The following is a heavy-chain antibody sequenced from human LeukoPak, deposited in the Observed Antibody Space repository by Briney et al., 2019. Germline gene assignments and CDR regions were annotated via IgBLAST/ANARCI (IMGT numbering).Heavy chain of an antibody. J-gene: IGHJ6*03. CDR1: GYTFTTYY. V-gene: IGHV1-2*02. Sequence: GASVKVSCKASGYTFTTYYMHWVRQAPGQGLEWMGWINPNSGGTNYAQKFQGRVTMTRDTSISTAYMELSRLRSDDTAVYYCARDSVAGRRGYYMDVWGKGTTVTISS. CDR3: ARDSVAGRRGYYMDV. D-gene: IGHD6-19*01. CDR2: INPNSGGT.